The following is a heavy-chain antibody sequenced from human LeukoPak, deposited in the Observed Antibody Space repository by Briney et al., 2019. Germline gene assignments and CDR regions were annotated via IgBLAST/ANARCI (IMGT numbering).Heavy chain of an antibody. J-gene: IGHJ4*02. CDR2: ISYDGSNK. CDR1: GFTFSSYG. V-gene: IGHV3-30*03. Sequence: GGSLRLSCAASGFTFSSYGMHWVRQAPGKGLEWVAVISYDGSNKYYADSVKGRFTISRDNSKNTLYLQMNSLRAEDTAVYYCARAWIQLWLPVYWGQGTLVTVSS. CDR3: ARAWIQLWLPVY. D-gene: IGHD5-18*01.